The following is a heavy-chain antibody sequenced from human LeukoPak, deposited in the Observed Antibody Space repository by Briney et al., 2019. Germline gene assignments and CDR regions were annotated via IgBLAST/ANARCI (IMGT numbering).Heavy chain of an antibody. V-gene: IGHV4-61*01. D-gene: IGHD5-18*01. CDR1: GYSISSGYY. Sequence: SETLSLTCTVSGYSISSGYYWSWIRQPPGKGLEWIGYIYYSGSTNHNPSLKSRVTISVDTSKNQFSLKLSSVTAADTAVYYCARVGGYSYGSYYFDYWGQGTLVTVSS. J-gene: IGHJ4*02. CDR2: IYYSGST. CDR3: ARVGGYSYGSYYFDY.